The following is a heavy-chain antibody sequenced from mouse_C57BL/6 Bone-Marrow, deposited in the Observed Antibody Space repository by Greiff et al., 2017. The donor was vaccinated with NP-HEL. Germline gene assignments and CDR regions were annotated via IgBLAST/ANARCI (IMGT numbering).Heavy chain of an antibody. CDR2: ISDGGSYT. V-gene: IGHV5-4*01. Sequence: EVMLVESGGGLVKPGGSLKLSCAASGFTFSSYAMSWVRQTPEKRLEWVATISDGGSYTYYPDNVKGRCTISRDNAKNNLYLQMSHLKSEDTAMYYCARDGGDYGSSWYFDVWGTGTTVTVSS. CDR1: GFTFSSYA. D-gene: IGHD1-1*01. J-gene: IGHJ1*03. CDR3: ARDGGDYGSSWYFDV.